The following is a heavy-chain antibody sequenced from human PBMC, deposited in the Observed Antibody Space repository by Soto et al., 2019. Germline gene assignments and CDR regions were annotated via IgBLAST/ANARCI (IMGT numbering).Heavy chain of an antibody. V-gene: IGHV3-72*01. CDR1: GFTFSDHY. D-gene: IGHD5-12*01. CDR3: ARGVVSTGYFDY. J-gene: IGHJ4*02. CDR2: SRDKVHSHTT. Sequence: EVQLAESGGGLVQPGGSLRLSCAAYGFTFSDHYMDWVRQAPGKGQEWVGRSRDKVHSHTTEYAASVKGRFTISRGDSENSLYLQMNSLKTEDTAVYYCARGVVSTGYFDYWGQGTLVTVSS.